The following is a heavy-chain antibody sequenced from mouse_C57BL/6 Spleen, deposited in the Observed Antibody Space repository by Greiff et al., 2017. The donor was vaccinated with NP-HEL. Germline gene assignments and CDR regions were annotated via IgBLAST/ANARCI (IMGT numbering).Heavy chain of an antibody. D-gene: IGHD1-1*01. J-gene: IGHJ3*01. V-gene: IGHV1-82*01. CDR2: IYPGDGDT. Sequence: VQLQQSGPELVKPGASVKISCKASGYAFSSSWMNWVKQRPGKGLEWIGRIYPGDGDTNYNGKFKGKATLTADKSSSTAYMQLSSLTSEDSAVYFCARSLHDYGSSPWFAYWGQGTLVTVSA. CDR1: GYAFSSSW. CDR3: ARSLHDYGSSPWFAY.